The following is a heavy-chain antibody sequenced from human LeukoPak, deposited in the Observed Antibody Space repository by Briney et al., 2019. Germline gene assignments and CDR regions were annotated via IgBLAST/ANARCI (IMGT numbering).Heavy chain of an antibody. Sequence: SVKVSCKASGGTFSSYAFSWVRQAPGQGLEWMGRIIPILGIANYAQKFQGRVTITADKSTSTAYMELSSLRSEDTAVYYCARHVVAATSYYGMDVWGQGTTVTVSS. V-gene: IGHV1-69*04. J-gene: IGHJ6*02. CDR2: IIPILGIA. CDR3: ARHVVAATSYYGMDV. D-gene: IGHD2-15*01. CDR1: GGTFSSYA.